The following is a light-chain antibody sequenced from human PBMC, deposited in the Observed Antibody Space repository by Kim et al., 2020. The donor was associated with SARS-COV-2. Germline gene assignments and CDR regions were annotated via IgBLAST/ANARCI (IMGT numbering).Light chain of an antibody. CDR1: QSIDRW. CDR2: EAS. Sequence: PLSAAVGDRVTITCRASQSIDRWLAWYQQKPGRAPKLLIYEASSVESGVPSRFAGSRSGTDFTLTISILQPDDFATYYCQQYDANFGQGTKVDIK. J-gene: IGKJ1*01. CDR3: QQYDAN. V-gene: IGKV1-5*01.